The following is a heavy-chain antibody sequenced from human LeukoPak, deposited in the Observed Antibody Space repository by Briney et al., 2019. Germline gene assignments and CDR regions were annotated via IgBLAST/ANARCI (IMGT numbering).Heavy chain of an antibody. V-gene: IGHV1-69*05. Sequence: SVKVSCKASGGTFSSYAISWVRQAPGQGLEWMGGIIPIFGTANYAQKFQGRVTITTDESTSTAYMELSSLRSEDTAVYYCARDICSGGGDCYPNDFWGQGTLVTVSS. CDR3: ARDICSGGGDCYPNDF. CDR2: IIPIFGTA. D-gene: IGHD2-21*02. CDR1: GGTFSSYA. J-gene: IGHJ4*02.